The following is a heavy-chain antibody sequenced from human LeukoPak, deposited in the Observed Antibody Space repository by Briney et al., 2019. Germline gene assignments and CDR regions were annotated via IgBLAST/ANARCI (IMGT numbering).Heavy chain of an antibody. D-gene: IGHD3-22*01. V-gene: IGHV3-53*01. CDR2: FYSGGNT. Sequence: GGSLRLSCAASGFTVSSNYMTWVRQAPGKGLEWVSVFYSGGNTYYADSVKGRFTISRDTSKNTVDLQMNSLRAEDTAVYYCAKTYYYDSSGYYGQSNAFDIWGQGTMVTVSS. J-gene: IGHJ3*02. CDR3: AKTYYYDSSGYYGQSNAFDI. CDR1: GFTVSSNY.